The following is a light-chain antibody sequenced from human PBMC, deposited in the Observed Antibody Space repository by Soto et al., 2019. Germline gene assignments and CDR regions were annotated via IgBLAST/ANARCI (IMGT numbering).Light chain of an antibody. CDR2: GAS. J-gene: IGKJ1*01. Sequence: EIVLTQSPGTLSLSPGERATLSCRASQSVSSSYLAWYQQKPGQAPRLIIYGASSRATGIPDRFSGSGSGTDFTLTISRLEPEDFAVHYCQQYGSSPSTFGQGTKVEIK. CDR1: QSVSSSY. V-gene: IGKV3-20*01. CDR3: QQYGSSPST.